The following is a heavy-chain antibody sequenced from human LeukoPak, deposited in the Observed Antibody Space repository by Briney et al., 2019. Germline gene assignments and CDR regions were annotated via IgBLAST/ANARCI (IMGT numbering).Heavy chain of an antibody. Sequence: GGSLRLSCSASGFTFSTYAMHWVRQAPGKGLEYVSSIGGNGVSTYYADSMKGRFTISRDNSKNTLYLQMSSLRPEDTAVYFCVRRWSATVSTEQDYWGQGTLVTVSS. CDR1: GFTFSTYA. V-gene: IGHV3-64D*06. CDR3: VRRWSATVSTEQDY. CDR2: IGGNGVST. D-gene: IGHD4-17*01. J-gene: IGHJ4*02.